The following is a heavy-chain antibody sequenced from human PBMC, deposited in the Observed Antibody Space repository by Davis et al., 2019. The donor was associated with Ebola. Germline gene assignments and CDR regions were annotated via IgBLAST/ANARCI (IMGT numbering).Heavy chain of an antibody. D-gene: IGHD3-22*01. CDR2: IIPIFGTA. CDR1: GGTFSSYA. Sequence: SVKVSCKASGGTFSSYAISWVRQAPGQGLEWMGGIIPIFGTANYAQKFQGRVTITADESTSTAYMELSSLRSEDTAVYYCARDPYDSYYFDYWGQGTLVTVSS. CDR3: ARDPYDSYYFDY. J-gene: IGHJ4*02. V-gene: IGHV1-69*13.